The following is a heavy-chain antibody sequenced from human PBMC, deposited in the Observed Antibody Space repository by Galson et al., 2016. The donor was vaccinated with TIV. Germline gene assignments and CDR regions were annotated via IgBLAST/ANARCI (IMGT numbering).Heavy chain of an antibody. Sequence: SVKVSCKASACTFSGYAISWMRQSPGQGLEWMGGIIGMCGVAIYAQKFQGRVTITADASTSTAYMELSSLRSEDTAVCYCARGSEYHLQYEHFQYWGQGTLVTVSS. CDR1: ACTFSGYA. CDR2: IIGMCGVA. CDR3: ARGSEYHLQYEHFQY. J-gene: IGHJ1*01. D-gene: IGHD2-2*02. V-gene: IGHV1-69*13.